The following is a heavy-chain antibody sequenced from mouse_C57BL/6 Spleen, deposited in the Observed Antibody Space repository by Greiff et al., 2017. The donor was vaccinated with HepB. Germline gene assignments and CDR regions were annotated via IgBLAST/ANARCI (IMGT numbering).Heavy chain of an antibody. CDR1: GYSITSGYY. D-gene: IGHD1-1*01. CDR3: ERGVTTVLDY. J-gene: IGHJ2*01. CDR2: ISYDGSN. Sequence: VQLQQSGPGLVKPSQSLSLTCSVTGYSITSGYYWNWIRQFPGNKLEWMGYISYDGSNNYNPSLKNRIAITRDTSKNQFFLKLNSVTTEDTATYYCERGVTTVLDYWGQGTTLTVSS. V-gene: IGHV3-6*01.